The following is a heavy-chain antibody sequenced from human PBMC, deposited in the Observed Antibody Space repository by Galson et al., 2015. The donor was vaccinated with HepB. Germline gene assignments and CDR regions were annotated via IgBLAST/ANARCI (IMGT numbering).Heavy chain of an antibody. J-gene: IGHJ5*02. V-gene: IGHV1-24*01. Sequence: SVKVSCKVSGYTLTELSMHWVRQAPGKGLEWMGGFDPEDGETIYAQKFQGRVTMTEDTSTDTAYMELGSLRSEDTAVYYCATGYYYGSGSYKRGDNWFDPWGQGTLVTVSS. CDR3: ATGYYYGSGSYKRGDNWFDP. CDR2: FDPEDGET. D-gene: IGHD3-10*01. CDR1: GYTLTELS.